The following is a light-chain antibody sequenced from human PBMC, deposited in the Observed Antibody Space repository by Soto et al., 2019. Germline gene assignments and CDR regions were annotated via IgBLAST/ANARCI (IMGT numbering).Light chain of an antibody. CDR3: AAWDDSLSGIWV. CDR2: SSN. J-gene: IGLJ3*02. CDR1: SSNIGSNT. Sequence: QSVLTQPPSASGTPGQRVTISCSGSSSNIGSNTVNWYQQLPGTAPKLLIYSSNQQPSGVPDRFSGSKSGTSASLAISGLQSDDEGDYYCAAWDDSLSGIWVFGGGTKVTVL. V-gene: IGLV1-44*01.